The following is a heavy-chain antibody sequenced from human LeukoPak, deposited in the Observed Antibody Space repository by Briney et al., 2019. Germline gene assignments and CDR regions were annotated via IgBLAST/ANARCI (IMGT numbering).Heavy chain of an antibody. Sequence: GGSLRLSCAASGFTFSSHAMSWVRQAPGKGLEWVSGISSRGGSTYYAASVKGRFTISRDNSKNTLYLQMNSLRGEDPAVYYCAKGAATMGDCWGQGILVTVS. V-gene: IGHV3-23*01. CDR3: AKGAATMGDC. CDR2: ISSRGGST. CDR1: GFTFSSHA. D-gene: IGHD5-12*01. J-gene: IGHJ4*02.